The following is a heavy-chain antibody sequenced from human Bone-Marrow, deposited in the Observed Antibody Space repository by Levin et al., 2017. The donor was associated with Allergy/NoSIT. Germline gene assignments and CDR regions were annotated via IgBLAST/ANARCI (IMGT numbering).Heavy chain of an antibody. Sequence: ESLKISCAASGVTFSGYWMHWVRQAPGKGLMWVSRINSDGSSTNYADSVKGRFTISRDNAKNTLYLQMTSLRDDDTAVYYCARAPFGGFDYWGQGTLVTVSS. J-gene: IGHJ4*02. V-gene: IGHV3-74*01. CDR1: GVTFSGYW. D-gene: IGHD4-23*01. CDR3: ARAPFGGFDY. CDR2: INSDGSST.